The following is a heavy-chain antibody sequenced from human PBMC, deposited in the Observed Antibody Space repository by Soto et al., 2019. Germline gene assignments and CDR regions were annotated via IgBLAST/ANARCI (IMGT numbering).Heavy chain of an antibody. D-gene: IGHD2-15*01. Sequence: PGGSLRLSCAASGFTFSSYAMHWVRPAPGKGLEWVAFISYDGSNKYYADSVKGRFTISRDNSKNTLYLQMNSLRAEDTAVYYCARDHPYCSGGSCYAYYLDYWGQGTLVTVSS. CDR2: ISYDGSNK. J-gene: IGHJ4*02. V-gene: IGHV3-30-3*01. CDR1: GFTFSSYA. CDR3: ARDHPYCSGGSCYAYYLDY.